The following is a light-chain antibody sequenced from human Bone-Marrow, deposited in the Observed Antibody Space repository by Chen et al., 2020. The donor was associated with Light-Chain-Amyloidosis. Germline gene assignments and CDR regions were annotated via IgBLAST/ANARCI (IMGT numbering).Light chain of an antibody. CDR2: EDD. CDR1: SGSIATNY. Sequence: NFMLTQPHSVSESPGKTVIISCTRSSGSIATNYVQWYQQRPGTSPTTVIYEDDQRPSGVPDRFSGSGDRSSNSVSRTIAGLKTEDEADDYGQCYQGSSQGVFGGGTKLTGL. J-gene: IGLJ3*02. V-gene: IGLV6-57*01. CDR3: QCYQGSSQGV.